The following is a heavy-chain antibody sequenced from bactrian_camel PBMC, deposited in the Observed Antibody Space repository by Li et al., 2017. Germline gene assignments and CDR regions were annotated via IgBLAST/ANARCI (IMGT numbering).Heavy chain of an antibody. V-gene: IGHV3S63*01. D-gene: IGHD4*01. J-gene: IGHJ4*01. Sequence: HVQLVESGGGSVKAGETLTLSCTKNRFTFDDSDMSWYRQIPGNECELVSTISSDGNIYYAESVKGRFTVSQDKADNTVYQQMNSLEPADTGVYYCAEDDHYVDYDQSDCRNWGPGTQVTVS. CDR3: AEDDHYVDYDQSDCRN. CDR1: RFTFDDSD. CDR2: ISSDGNI.